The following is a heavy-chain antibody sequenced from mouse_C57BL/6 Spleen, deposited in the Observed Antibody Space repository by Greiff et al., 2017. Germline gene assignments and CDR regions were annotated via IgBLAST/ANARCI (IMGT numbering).Heavy chain of an antibody. V-gene: IGHV5-17*01. CDR1: GFTFSDYG. Sequence: EVHLVESGGGLVKPGGSLKLSCAASGFTFSDYGMHWVRQAPEKGLEWVAYISSGSSTIYYADTVKGRFTISRDNAKNTLFLQMTSLRSEDTAMYYCARFYYDGFYAMDYWGQGTSVTVSS. J-gene: IGHJ4*01. CDR3: ARFYYDGFYAMDY. CDR2: ISSGSSTI. D-gene: IGHD1-1*01.